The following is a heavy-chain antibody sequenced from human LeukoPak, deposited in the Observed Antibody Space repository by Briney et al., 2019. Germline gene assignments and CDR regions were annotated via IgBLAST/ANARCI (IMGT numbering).Heavy chain of an antibody. Sequence: SQTLSLTCAISGDSVSSNSAAWNWIRQSPSRGLEWLGRTYYRSKWYHDYAISVKSRITINPDTSKNQFSLQLNSVTPEDTAVYFCAMDVVATPYFGYWGQGALVTVSS. J-gene: IGHJ4*02. CDR1: GDSVSSNSAA. V-gene: IGHV6-1*01. D-gene: IGHD5-12*01. CDR3: AMDVVATPYFGY. CDR2: TYYRSKWYH.